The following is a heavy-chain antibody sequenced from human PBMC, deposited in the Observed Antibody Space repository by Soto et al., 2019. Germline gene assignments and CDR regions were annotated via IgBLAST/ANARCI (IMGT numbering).Heavy chain of an antibody. CDR1: GGTFSSYA. Sequence: SVKVSCKASGGTFSSYAISWVRQAPGQGLEWMGGIIPIFGTANYAQKFQGRVTITADESTSTAYMELSSLRSEDTAVYYCARSKWELLRGYYFDYRGQGTLVTVSS. J-gene: IGHJ4*02. D-gene: IGHD1-26*01. CDR2: IIPIFGTA. V-gene: IGHV1-69*13. CDR3: ARSKWELLRGYYFDY.